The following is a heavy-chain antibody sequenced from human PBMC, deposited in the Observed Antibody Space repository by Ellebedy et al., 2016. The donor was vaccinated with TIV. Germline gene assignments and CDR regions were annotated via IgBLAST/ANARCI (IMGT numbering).Heavy chain of an antibody. CDR1: GFSLSTSGMC. D-gene: IGHD3-22*01. V-gene: IGHV2-70*11. Sequence: SGPTLVKPTQTLTLTCTFSGFSLSTSGMCVSWIRQPPGKALEWLARIDWDDDKYYSTSLKTRLTISKDTSKNQVVLTMTNMEPVDTATYYCARQYYDSSGYPKYYFDYWGQGTLVTVSS. CDR3: ARQYYDSSGYPKYYFDY. CDR2: IDWDDDK. J-gene: IGHJ4*02.